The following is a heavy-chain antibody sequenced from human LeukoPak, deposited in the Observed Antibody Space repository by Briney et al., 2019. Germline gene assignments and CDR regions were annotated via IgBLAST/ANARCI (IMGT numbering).Heavy chain of an antibody. CDR1: GFTFSDYY. J-gene: IGHJ4*02. Sequence: LRLSCAASGFTFSDYYMSWIRQPPGKGLEWIGYIYYSGSTYYNPSLKSRVTISVDTSKNQFSLKLSSVTAADTAVYYCARDHGDYGGNYYFDYWGQGTLVTVSS. D-gene: IGHD4-23*01. CDR3: ARDHGDYGGNYYFDY. CDR2: IYYSGST. V-gene: IGHV4-30-4*08.